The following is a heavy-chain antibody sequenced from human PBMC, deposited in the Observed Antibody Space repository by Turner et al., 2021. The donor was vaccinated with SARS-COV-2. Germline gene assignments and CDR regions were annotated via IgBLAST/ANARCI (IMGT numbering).Heavy chain of an antibody. V-gene: IGHV3-66*01. CDR2: IDSAGST. J-gene: IGHJ4*02. D-gene: IGHD3-10*01. CDR3: AREVSGSSNTGVYFDY. CDR1: GITVSRNY. Sequence: EVQLVASGGGLVQSGGSVRPACAASGITVSRNYMNWFRQAPGKRREGCSMIDSAGSTFYTDSVKCRFTISRDNSKNTLDLQMNSLRAEDTAVYYCAREVSGSSNTGVYFDYWGQGTLVTVSS.